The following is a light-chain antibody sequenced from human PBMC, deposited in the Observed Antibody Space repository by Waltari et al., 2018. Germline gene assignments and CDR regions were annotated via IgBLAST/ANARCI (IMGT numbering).Light chain of an antibody. V-gene: IGKV3-11*01. CDR1: QSVSSY. CDR2: DAS. CDR3: QQRSNWLT. Sequence: EIVLTQSPATLSLSPGERATLSCRASQSVSSYLAWYQQKPGQAPRLLIYDASNRATGIPARFSGCGSGTDFTLTISSLEPEDFAFYYCQQRSNWLTFGGGTKVEIK. J-gene: IGKJ4*01.